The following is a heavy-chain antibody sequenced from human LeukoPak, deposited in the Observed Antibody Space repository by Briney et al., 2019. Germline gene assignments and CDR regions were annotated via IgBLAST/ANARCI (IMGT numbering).Heavy chain of an antibody. Sequence: SVKVSCKASGGTFSSYAISWVRQAPGQGLEWMGRIIPIFGIANYAQKFQGRVTITADKSTSTAYMELSSLRSEDTAVYYCARVEMATTSRGYYYYYHGMDVWGQGTTVTVSS. D-gene: IGHD5-24*01. V-gene: IGHV1-69*04. CDR3: ARVEMATTSRGYYYYYHGMDV. CDR1: GGTFSSYA. J-gene: IGHJ6*02. CDR2: IIPIFGIA.